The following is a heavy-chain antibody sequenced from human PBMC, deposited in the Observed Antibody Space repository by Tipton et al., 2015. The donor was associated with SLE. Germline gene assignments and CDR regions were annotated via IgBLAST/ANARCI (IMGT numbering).Heavy chain of an antibody. CDR3: ASGGGNYYFDF. CDR2: VSYSGST. CDR1: GGSISSHY. Sequence: TLSLTCTVSGGSISSHYWSWIRQPPGKGLEWIGYVSYSGSTNYNPSLQSRVTISVDTSKNQFSLNLRSVTASDAAVYYCASGGGNYYFDFWGQGTRVTVSS. V-gene: IGHV4-59*08. D-gene: IGHD3-16*01. J-gene: IGHJ4*02.